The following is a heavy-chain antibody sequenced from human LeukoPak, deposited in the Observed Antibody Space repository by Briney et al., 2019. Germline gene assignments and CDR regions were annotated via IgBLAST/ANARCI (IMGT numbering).Heavy chain of an antibody. CDR1: GFTVSSNY. J-gene: IGHJ3*02. CDR2: VYSGGST. Sequence: PGGSLRLSCAASGFTVSSNYMSWVRQSPGKGLEWVSVVYSGGSTYYADSVKGRFTISRDNAKTSLSLQMSSLRVEDTAVYFCARIQLFIRVGGGTGLDIWGQGTMVTVSS. D-gene: IGHD1-1*01. CDR3: ARIQLFIRVGGGTGLDI. V-gene: IGHV3-53*03.